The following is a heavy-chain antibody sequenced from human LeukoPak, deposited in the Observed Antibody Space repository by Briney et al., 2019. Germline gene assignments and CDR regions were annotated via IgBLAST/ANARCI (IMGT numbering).Heavy chain of an antibody. J-gene: IGHJ4*02. Sequence: GGSLRLSCTASGFTFGDYTMSWFRQAPGKGLEWVGFIRSKAYGGTTEYAASVKGRFTISRDNAKDSLYLQMNSLRAEDTAVYYCARDKSWLGPGYFDYWGQGTLVTVSS. D-gene: IGHD6-19*01. V-gene: IGHV3-49*03. CDR1: GFTFGDYT. CDR3: ARDKSWLGPGYFDY. CDR2: IRSKAYGGTT.